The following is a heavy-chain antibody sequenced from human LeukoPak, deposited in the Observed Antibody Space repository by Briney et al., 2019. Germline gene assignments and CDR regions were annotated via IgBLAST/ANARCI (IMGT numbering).Heavy chain of an antibody. CDR1: GFNFSSYG. D-gene: IGHD3-22*01. CDR3: ARASYDTGYRVGTVDI. V-gene: IGHV3-33*01. Sequence: GGSLRLSCAASGFNFSSYGMPWVRQAPGKGLEWVAVIWYDGSNKYYADSVKGRFTISRDNSKNTLYLQMSSLRAEDTAVYYCARASYDTGYRVGTVDIWGQGTMVTVSS. CDR2: IWYDGSNK. J-gene: IGHJ3*02.